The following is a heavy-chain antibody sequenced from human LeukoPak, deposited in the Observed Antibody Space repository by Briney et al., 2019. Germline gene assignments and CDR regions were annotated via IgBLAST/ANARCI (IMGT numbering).Heavy chain of an antibody. D-gene: IGHD3-22*01. CDR1: GGSISSGGYY. CDR2: IYYSGST. V-gene: IGHV4-31*03. J-gene: IGHJ4*02. CDR3: ERGDDSSGYYWRTFDY. Sequence: PSQTLSLTCTVSGGSISSGGYYWSWIRQHPGKGLEWIGYIYYSGSTYYNPSLKSRVTISVDTSKNQFSLKLSSVTAADTAVYYCERGDDSSGYYWRTFDYWGQGTLVTVSS.